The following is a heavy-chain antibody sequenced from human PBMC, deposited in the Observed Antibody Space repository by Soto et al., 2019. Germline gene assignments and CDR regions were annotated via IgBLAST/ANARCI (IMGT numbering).Heavy chain of an antibody. D-gene: IGHD3-22*01. J-gene: IGHJ4*02. CDR3: AKDLQLDYYDSSGPYDY. CDR2: ISYDGSNK. V-gene: IGHV3-30*18. Sequence: GGSLRLSCAASGFTFSSYGMHWVRQAPGKGLEWVAVISYDGSNKYYADSVKGRFTISRDNSKNTLYLQMNSLRAEDTAVYYCAKDLQLDYYDSSGPYDYWGQGTLVTVSS. CDR1: GFTFSSYG.